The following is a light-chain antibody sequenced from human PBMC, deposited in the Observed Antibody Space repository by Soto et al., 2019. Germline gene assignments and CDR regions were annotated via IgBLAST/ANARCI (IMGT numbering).Light chain of an antibody. CDR2: EVS. V-gene: IGLV2-14*01. Sequence: QSALTQPASVSGSPGQSITISCTGTSGDVGAYNYVSWYQQHPGKAPKLMIYEVSNRPSGVSSRFSGSTSGNTASLTISGLQVEDEADYYCQSYDSSLSGWVFGTGTKLTVL. CDR1: SGDVGAYNY. J-gene: IGLJ1*01. CDR3: QSYDSSLSGWV.